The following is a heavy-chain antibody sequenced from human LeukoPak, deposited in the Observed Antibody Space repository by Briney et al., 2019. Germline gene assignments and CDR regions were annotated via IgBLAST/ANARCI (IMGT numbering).Heavy chain of an antibody. J-gene: IGHJ4*02. V-gene: IGHV5-51*01. CDR1: EYTFTTSW. CDR3: ARLGVGYLTYFDH. Sequence: GESLQISSKASEYTFTTSWIGWVRQMPGKGLEWMGIIFPDDSDTRYNPYFEGQVTTSADKSNRTAYLQGSRLGASESAIYYCARLGVGYLTYFDHWGQGTLVTVSS. CDR2: IFPDDSDT. D-gene: IGHD3-22*01.